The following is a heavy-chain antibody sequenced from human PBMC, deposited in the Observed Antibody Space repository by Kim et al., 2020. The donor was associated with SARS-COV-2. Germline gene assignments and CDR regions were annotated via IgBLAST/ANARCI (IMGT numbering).Heavy chain of an antibody. V-gene: IGHV3-30*04. CDR3: ARGNYYESLSLSDYYNGMDV. CDR2: VSYDGRNT. Sequence: GGSLRLSCAASGLRFDDSAMNWVRQPPGKGLEWVAVVSYDGRNTYYADSVTGRFTISRDNYKSTLYLQMNSLRLEDTAVYYCARGNYYESLSLSDYYNGMDVWGRGTRVTVS. J-gene: IGHJ6*04. D-gene: IGHD3-22*01. CDR1: GLRFDDSA.